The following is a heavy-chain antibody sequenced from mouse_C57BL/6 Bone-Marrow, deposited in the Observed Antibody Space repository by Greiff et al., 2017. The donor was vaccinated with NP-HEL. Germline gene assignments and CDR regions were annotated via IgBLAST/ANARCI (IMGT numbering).Heavy chain of an antibody. V-gene: IGHV5-4*01. CDR3: ARVPTGTFDY. J-gene: IGHJ2*01. CDR1: GFTFSSYA. D-gene: IGHD4-1*02. CDR2: ISDGGSYT. Sequence: DVHLVESGGGLVKPGGSLKLSCAASGFTFSSYAMSWVRQTPEKRLEWVATISDGGSYTYYPDNVKGRFTISRDNAKNNLYLQMSHLKSEDTAMYYCARVPTGTFDYWGQGTTLTVSS.